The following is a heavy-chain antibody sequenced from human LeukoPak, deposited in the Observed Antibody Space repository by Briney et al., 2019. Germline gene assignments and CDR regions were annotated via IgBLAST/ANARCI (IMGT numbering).Heavy chain of an antibody. D-gene: IGHD1-20*01. J-gene: IGHJ4*02. Sequence: GGSLRLSCAASGFTFSNYIMHWVRQAPGKGLVWVSRIRSDGITITYADSVKGRFTISRDNAKNTLYLQMNSLRAEDTAVYYCLRDLNWSLDQWGQGTLVTVSS. CDR1: GFTFSNYI. V-gene: IGHV3-74*01. CDR2: IRSDGITI. CDR3: LRDLNWSLDQ.